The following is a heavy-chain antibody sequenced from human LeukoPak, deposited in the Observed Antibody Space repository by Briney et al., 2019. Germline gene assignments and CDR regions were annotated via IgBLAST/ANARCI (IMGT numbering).Heavy chain of an antibody. J-gene: IGHJ4*02. Sequence: VSVKVSCKAPGYPFTGYYMHWVRQAPEQGLEWMGWINPNSGGTNYAQKFQGRVTMTRDTSISTAYMELSRLRSDDTAVYYCARDWGYSYGPALDYWGQGTLVTVSS. V-gene: IGHV1-2*02. D-gene: IGHD5-18*01. CDR2: INPNSGGT. CDR3: ARDWGYSYGPALDY. CDR1: GYPFTGYY.